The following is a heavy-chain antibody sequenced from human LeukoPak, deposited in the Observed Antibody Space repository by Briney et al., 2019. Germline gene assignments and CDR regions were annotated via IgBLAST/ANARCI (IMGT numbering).Heavy chain of an antibody. CDR3: AKGTSCSCYAALDY. V-gene: IGHV3-23*01. D-gene: IGHD2-2*01. Sequence: GGSLRLSCAASGFTFSSYAMSWVRQAPGKGLEWVSAISGSGSSTFYADSVKGRFTISRDNSKNTMYLQMNSLRAEDTAVYSCAKGTSCSCYAALDYWGQGTLVTVSS. J-gene: IGHJ4*02. CDR1: GFTFSSYA. CDR2: ISGSGSST.